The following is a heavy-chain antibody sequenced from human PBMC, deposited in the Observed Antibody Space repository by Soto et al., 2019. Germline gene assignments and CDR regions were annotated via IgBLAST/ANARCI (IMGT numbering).Heavy chain of an antibody. CDR1: GGTFIDYA. CDR2: TVPISGIE. CDR3: AGTYDTSGDYPYYFEY. Sequence: QVQLVQSGAEFKKPGSSVRVACEASGGTFIDYAFSWVRQAPGQGIEWMGGTVPISGIEYYAQKFQGRITISADASTRTAYMELTSLRSEDTAVYYCAGTYDTSGDYPYYFEYWGQGTLVTVSS. J-gene: IGHJ4*02. V-gene: IGHV1-69*01. D-gene: IGHD3-22*01.